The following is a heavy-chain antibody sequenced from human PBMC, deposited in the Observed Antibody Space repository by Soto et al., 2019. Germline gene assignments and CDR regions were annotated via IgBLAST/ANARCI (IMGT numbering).Heavy chain of an antibody. Sequence: SETLSLTCIVSGGSISNYYWSWIRQPPGKGLEWIGDTYYSGSTNSNPSLTSRVTISVDTSKNQFSLKLSSVTAADTAVYYCARHRYSYGVYYFDYWGQGTLVTVS. J-gene: IGHJ4*02. CDR1: GGSISNYY. CDR3: ARHRYSYGVYYFDY. V-gene: IGHV4-59*08. CDR2: TYYSGST. D-gene: IGHD5-18*01.